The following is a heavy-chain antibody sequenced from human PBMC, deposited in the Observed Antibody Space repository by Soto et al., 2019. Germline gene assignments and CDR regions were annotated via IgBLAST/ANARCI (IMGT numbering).Heavy chain of an antibody. CDR1: GGSFSGYY. CDR2: INHSGST. V-gene: IGHV4-34*01. D-gene: IGHD2-2*01. J-gene: IGHJ4*02. Sequence: YGGSFSGYYWTWIRQPPGTGLEWIGEINHSGSTNYNPSLKSRFTISRDNAKNTLHLQMNSLRAEDTAVYYCARVHYCSSSSCYSYFDSWGQGTLVTVSS. CDR3: ARVHYCSSSSCYSYFDS.